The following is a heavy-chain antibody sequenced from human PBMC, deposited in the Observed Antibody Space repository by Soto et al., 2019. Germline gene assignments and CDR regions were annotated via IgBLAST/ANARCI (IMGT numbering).Heavy chain of an antibody. V-gene: IGHV2-5*02. CDR2: IYWDDDK. D-gene: IGHD3-3*01. CDR1: GFSLTTSGVG. J-gene: IGHJ4*02. CDR3: AHRVLRTVFGLVTTTAIYFDF. Sequence: QITLNESGPTVVRPTETLTLTCRFSGFSLTTSGVGVGWIRQSPGKAPEWLALIYWDDDKRYSASLKSRLTLTKDTSKNQVVLTVSDLDPTDTATYYCAHRVLRTVFGLVTTTAIYFDFWAQGTPVAVSS.